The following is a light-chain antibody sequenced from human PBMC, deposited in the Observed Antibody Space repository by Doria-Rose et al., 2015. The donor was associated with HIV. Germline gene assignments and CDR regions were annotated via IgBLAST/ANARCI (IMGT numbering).Light chain of an antibody. Sequence: LTQSPGTLSLSPGERATLSCRASQRVKGSYLAWYQHKPGQAPRLLIYDASTRATGIPDRFSGSGSGTDFTLTTSRLEPEDVAVYYCQQYGTSRGTFGQETRLEIK. CDR1: QRVKGSY. CDR2: DAS. J-gene: IGKJ5*01. CDR3: QQYGTSRGT. V-gene: IGKV3-20*01.